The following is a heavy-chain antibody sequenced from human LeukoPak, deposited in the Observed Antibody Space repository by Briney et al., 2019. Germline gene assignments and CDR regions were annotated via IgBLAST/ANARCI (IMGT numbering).Heavy chain of an antibody. Sequence: PSETLSLTCTVSGGSISSYYWSWIRQPPGKGLEWIGYIYYSGSTNYNPSLKSRVTISVDTSKNQFSLKLSSVTAADTAVYYCARARTTVTGYYFDYWGQGTLVTVSS. CDR1: GGSISSYY. V-gene: IGHV4-59*01. CDR3: ARARTTVTGYYFDY. CDR2: IYYSGST. D-gene: IGHD4-17*01. J-gene: IGHJ4*02.